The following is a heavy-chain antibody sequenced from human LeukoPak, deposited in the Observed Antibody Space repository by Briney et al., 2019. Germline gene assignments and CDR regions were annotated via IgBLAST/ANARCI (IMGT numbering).Heavy chain of an antibody. J-gene: IGHJ5*02. D-gene: IGHD3-3*01. CDR2: LSPDDGCT. CDR1: ADTLTGDD. Sequence: ASVKVSCKTSADTLTGDDVHWVRQAPGQGLEWLGWLSPDDGCTGYAQDFQGRLTMTTDTTINTVFMELSGLKSEDTAVYYCATESVISISGVVFHYFDPWGQETQVTVSS. V-gene: IGHV1-8*01. CDR3: ATESVISISGVVFHYFDP.